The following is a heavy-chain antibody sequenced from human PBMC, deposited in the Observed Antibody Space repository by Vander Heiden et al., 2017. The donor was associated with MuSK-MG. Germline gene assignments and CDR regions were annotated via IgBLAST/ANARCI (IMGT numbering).Heavy chain of an antibody. V-gene: IGHV4-38-2*01. CDR2: IYHSGST. Sequence: WIGSIYHSGSTYYNPSLKSRVTISVDTSKNQFSLKLSSVTAADTAVYYCATQDYGDYTQFDYWGQGTLVTVSS. CDR3: ATQDYGDYTQFDY. D-gene: IGHD4-17*01. J-gene: IGHJ4*02.